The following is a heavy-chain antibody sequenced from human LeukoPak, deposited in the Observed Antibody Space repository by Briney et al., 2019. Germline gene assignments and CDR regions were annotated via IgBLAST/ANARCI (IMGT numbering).Heavy chain of an antibody. CDR1: GFTFSSYG. V-gene: IGHV3-30*18. CDR3: AKGADTMIVVVTHPLDY. J-gene: IGHJ4*02. D-gene: IGHD3-22*01. CDR2: ISYDGSNK. Sequence: PGGSLRLSCAASGFTFSSYGMHWVRQAPGKGLEWVAVISYDGSNKYYADSVKGRFTISRDNSKNTLYLQMNSLRAEDTAVYYCAKGADTMIVVVTHPLDYWGQGTLVTVSS.